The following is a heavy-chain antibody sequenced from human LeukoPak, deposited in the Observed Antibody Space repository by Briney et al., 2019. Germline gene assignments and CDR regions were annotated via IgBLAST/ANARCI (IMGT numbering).Heavy chain of an antibody. Sequence: PGGSLRLSCAASGFTFSSYAMSWVRQAPGKGLEWVSGINTSGGSTAYADSVEGRFTISRDSPRNTLYMQMNSLRAEDTALYYCAIMHPYYDGNGYWVQWGQGTLVTVSS. J-gene: IGHJ4*02. CDR1: GFTFSSYA. D-gene: IGHD3-22*01. CDR3: AIMHPYYDGNGYWVQ. CDR2: INTSGGST. V-gene: IGHV3-23*01.